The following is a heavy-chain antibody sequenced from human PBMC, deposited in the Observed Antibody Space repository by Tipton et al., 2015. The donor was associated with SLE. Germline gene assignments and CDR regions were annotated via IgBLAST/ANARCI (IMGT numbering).Heavy chain of an antibody. CDR3: ARGLLEFHAFDI. J-gene: IGHJ3*02. CDR2: IYYSGST. D-gene: IGHD2-15*01. Sequence: TLSLTCTVSGGSISSYYWSWIRQPPGKGLEWIGYIYYSGSTNYNPSLKSRVTTSVDTSKNQFSLKLSSVTAADTAVYYCARGLLEFHAFDIWGQGTMVTVSS. V-gene: IGHV4-59*12. CDR1: GGSISSYY.